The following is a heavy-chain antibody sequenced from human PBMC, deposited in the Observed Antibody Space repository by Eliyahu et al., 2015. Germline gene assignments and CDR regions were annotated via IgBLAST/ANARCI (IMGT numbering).Heavy chain of an antibody. CDR3: TREQEDGDYWYFDL. V-gene: IGHV1-3*01. Sequence: QARLVQSGAEVKKPGATVKISCEASGYDFTAYSMHWVRQAPGQGPEWMGWHHPASGTTKYAQKFQGRVTFARDTSATKTTVFMSLSNLGPEDTAVYFCTREQEDGDYWYFDLWGRGTLVTVSS. D-gene: IGHD6-6*01. CDR1: GYDFTAYS. CDR2: HHPASGTT. J-gene: IGHJ2*01.